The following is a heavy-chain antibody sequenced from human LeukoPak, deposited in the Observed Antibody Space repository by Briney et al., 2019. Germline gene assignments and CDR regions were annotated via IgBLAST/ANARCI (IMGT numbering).Heavy chain of an antibody. J-gene: IGHJ4*02. V-gene: IGHV1-69*05. CDR3: ARDRWSGNPLGY. CDR1: GGTFSSYA. D-gene: IGHD3-3*01. Sequence: SVKVSCKASGGTFSSYAISWVRQAPGQGLEWMGRIIPIFGTANYAQKFQGRVTITTDESTSTAYMELSSLRSEDTAVYYCARDRWSGNPLGYWGQGTLVTVSS. CDR2: IIPIFGTA.